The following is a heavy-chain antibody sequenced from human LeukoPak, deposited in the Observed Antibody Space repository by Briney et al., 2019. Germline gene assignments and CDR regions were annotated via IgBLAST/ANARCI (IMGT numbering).Heavy chain of an antibody. V-gene: IGHV3-7*01. CDR3: VRERFHGSGAPKFDY. CDR2: IKQDGTEK. CDR1: GFSFTTYW. D-gene: IGHD3-10*01. Sequence: GGSLRLSCAASGFSFTTYWMSWVRQAPGKGLEWVANIKQDGTEKYYVDSVKGRFTISRDNAKNSLFLQMNSLRVDDTAVYYCVRERFHGSGAPKFDYWGQGSLVTVSS. J-gene: IGHJ4*02.